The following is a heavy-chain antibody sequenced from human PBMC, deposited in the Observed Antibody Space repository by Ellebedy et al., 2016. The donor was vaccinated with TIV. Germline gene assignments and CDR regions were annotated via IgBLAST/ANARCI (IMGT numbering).Heavy chain of an antibody. V-gene: IGHV4-38-2*02. CDR3: ARDGAGRWDY. Sequence: MPSETLSLTCSVSGSSISSGYYWGWIRQPQGRGLEWGGSMYHSGSTYYSPARKSRVTRSVDTSKTPVSLRLSSVTAADTAVYYCARDGAGRWDYWGPGTLVTVSS. CDR2: MYHSGST. J-gene: IGHJ4*02. D-gene: IGHD4-23*01. CDR1: GSSISSGYY.